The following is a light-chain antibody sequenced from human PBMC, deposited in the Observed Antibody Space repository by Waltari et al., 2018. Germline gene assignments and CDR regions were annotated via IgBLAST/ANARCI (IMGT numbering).Light chain of an antibody. CDR2: GAS. CDR3: QQYNSWPLT. J-gene: IGKJ4*01. CDR1: QSVSNN. V-gene: IGKV3-15*01. Sequence: EIVMTQSPATLSVYPGERATPPCRASQSVSNNLAWFQHKPGQAPRLLIYGASTRAAGIPARFSGSGSGADFTLTISSLQSEDFALYYCQQYNSWPLTFGGGTKVEIK.